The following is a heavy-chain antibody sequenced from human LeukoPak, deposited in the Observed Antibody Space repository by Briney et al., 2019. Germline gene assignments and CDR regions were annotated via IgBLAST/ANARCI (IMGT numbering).Heavy chain of an antibody. V-gene: IGHV4-59*01. CDR2: IVYSGRT. J-gene: IGHJ2*01. Sequence: PSETLSLTCTVSGGSISTYYWSWIRHPPGKGLEWLGYIVYSGRTNYNPSLKSRVTISVDTSKSQFSLRLSSVTAADTATYYWARVGQGCFDLWGRGTLVTVSS. CDR1: GGSISTYY. CDR3: ARVGQGCFDL.